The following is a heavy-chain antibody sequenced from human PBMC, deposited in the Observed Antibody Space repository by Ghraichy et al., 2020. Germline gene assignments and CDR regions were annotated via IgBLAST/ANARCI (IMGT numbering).Heavy chain of an antibody. Sequence: ETLSLTCTVSGGSISSYYWSWIRQPPGKGLEWIGYIYYSGSTNYNPSLKSRVTISVDTSKNQFSLKLSSVTAADTAVYYCARGKITIAAAGSDKGHDAFDIWGQGTMVTVSS. CDR2: IYYSGST. J-gene: IGHJ3*02. CDR3: ARGKITIAAAGSDKGHDAFDI. D-gene: IGHD6-13*01. V-gene: IGHV4-59*01. CDR1: GGSISSYY.